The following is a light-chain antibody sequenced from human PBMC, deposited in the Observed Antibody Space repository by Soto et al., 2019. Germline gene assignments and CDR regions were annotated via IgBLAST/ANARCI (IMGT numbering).Light chain of an antibody. Sequence: EIVLTQSPATLSLSPGERATLSCRASQNVSSYLAWYQQKPGQAPRLLIYDASNRAIGIPARFSGSGSGTVVTLTISSLQPEDFAVYFCQQRSNWPPLTVGGGTKVEI. CDR2: DAS. CDR3: QQRSNWPPLT. J-gene: IGKJ4*01. CDR1: QNVSSY. V-gene: IGKV3-11*01.